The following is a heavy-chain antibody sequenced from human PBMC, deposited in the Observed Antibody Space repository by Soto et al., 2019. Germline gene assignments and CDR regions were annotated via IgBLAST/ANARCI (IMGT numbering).Heavy chain of an antibody. V-gene: IGHV3-23*01. CDR2: ISGSGGST. D-gene: IGHD2-8*01. CDR1: GFPFSSYA. Sequence: VGSLRLSCAVSGFPFSSYAMSWVRQAPGKGLEWVSAISGSGGSTYYADSVKGRFTISRDNSKNTLYLQMNSLRAEDTAVYYCAKPIVLLATHNDALDIWGQGTMVTVSS. CDR3: AKPIVLLATHNDALDI. J-gene: IGHJ3*02.